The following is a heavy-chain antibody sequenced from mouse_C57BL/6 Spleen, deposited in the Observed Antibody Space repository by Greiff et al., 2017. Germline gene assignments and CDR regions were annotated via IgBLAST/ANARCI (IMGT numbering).Heavy chain of an antibody. J-gene: IGHJ4*01. CDR2: IYPGDGDT. CDR1: GYAFSSSW. D-gene: IGHD5-1*01. CDR3: ARERSTSMDY. Sequence: QVQLQQSGPELVKPGASVEISCKASGYAFSSSWMNWVKQRPGKGLEWIGRIYPGDGDTNYNGKFKGKATLTADKSSSTAYMQLSSLTSEDSAVYFCARERSTSMDYWGQGTSVTVSS. V-gene: IGHV1-82*01.